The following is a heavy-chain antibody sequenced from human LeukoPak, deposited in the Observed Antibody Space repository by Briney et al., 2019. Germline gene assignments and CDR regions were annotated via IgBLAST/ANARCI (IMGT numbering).Heavy chain of an antibody. J-gene: IGHJ4*02. Sequence: PSETLSLTCTVSGGSISSSSYYWGWIRQPPGKGLVWIGSIYYSGSTYYNPSLKSRVTISVDTSKNQFSLKLSSVTAADTAVYYCARLGGMATILGFDYWGQGTLVTVSS. CDR1: GGSISSSSYY. CDR3: ARLGGMATILGFDY. V-gene: IGHV4-39*01. D-gene: IGHD5-24*01. CDR2: IYYSGST.